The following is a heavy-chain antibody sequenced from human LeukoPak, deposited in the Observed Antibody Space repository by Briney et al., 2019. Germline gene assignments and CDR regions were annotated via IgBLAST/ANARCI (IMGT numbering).Heavy chain of an antibody. D-gene: IGHD6-6*01. CDR3: ARDHIAAGDY. CDR1: GFTFSRFW. V-gene: IGHV3-7*03. J-gene: IGHJ4*02. CDR2: MKQDGSEK. Sequence: GGSLRLSCAASGFTFSRFWMSWVRQAPGKGLEWVANMKQDGSEKYYVDSVKGRFTISRDSAKNSLYLQMDGLRAEDTAVYFCARDHIAAGDYWGQGTLVTVSS.